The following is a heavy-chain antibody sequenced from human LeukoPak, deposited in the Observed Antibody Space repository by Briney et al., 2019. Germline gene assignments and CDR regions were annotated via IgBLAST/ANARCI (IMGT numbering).Heavy chain of an antibody. CDR1: GGSISSYY. D-gene: IGHD3-22*01. Sequence: SETLSLTCTVSGGSISSYYWSWIRQPPGKGLEWIGYIYYSGSTNYNPSLKSRVTISVDTSKNQFSLKLSSVSAADTAVYYCASYDSSGYYDYWGQGTLVTVSS. J-gene: IGHJ4*02. CDR2: IYYSGST. CDR3: ASYDSSGYYDY. V-gene: IGHV4-59*01.